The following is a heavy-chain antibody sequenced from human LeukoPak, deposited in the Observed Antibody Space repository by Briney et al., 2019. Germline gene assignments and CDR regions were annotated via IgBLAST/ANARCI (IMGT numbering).Heavy chain of an antibody. V-gene: IGHV3-23*01. Sequence: GGSLRLSCAASGFTFTNYWMSWVRQAPGKGLEGVSGISGNGGKTSYADSVKGRFTISRDNSKNTLYLQMNSLRDEDTAVYYCARDRRIQLWFRAIDYWGQGTLVTVSS. D-gene: IGHD5-18*01. CDR3: ARDRRIQLWFRAIDY. CDR1: GFTFTNYW. J-gene: IGHJ4*02. CDR2: ISGNGGKT.